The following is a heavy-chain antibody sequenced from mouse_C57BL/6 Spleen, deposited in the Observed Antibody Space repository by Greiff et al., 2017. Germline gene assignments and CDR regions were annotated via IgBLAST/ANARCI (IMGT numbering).Heavy chain of an antibody. CDR3: ARDAPYGNYWYFDV. V-gene: IGHV7-1*01. J-gene: IGHJ1*03. CDR2: SRNKANDYTT. Sequence: EVQGVESGGGLVQSGRSLRLSCATSGFTFSDFYMEWVRQAPGKGLEWIAASRNKANDYTTEYSASVKGRFIVSRDTSQSILYLQMNALRAEDTAIYYCARDAPYGNYWYFDVWGTGTTVTVSS. D-gene: IGHD2-1*01. CDR1: GFTFSDFY.